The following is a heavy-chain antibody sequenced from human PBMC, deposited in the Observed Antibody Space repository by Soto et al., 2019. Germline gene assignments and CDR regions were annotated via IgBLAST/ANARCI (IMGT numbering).Heavy chain of an antibody. CDR1: GYSFTSYW. CDR2: IDPSDSYT. D-gene: IGHD3-10*01. J-gene: IGHJ4*02. V-gene: IGHV5-10-1*01. Sequence: GESLKISCKGSGYSFTSYWISWVRQMPGKGLEWMGRIDPSDSYTNYSPSFQGHVTISADKSISTAYLQWSSLKASDTAMYYCATLPGGVHHKSGVDNWGPGTLVTVSS. CDR3: ATLPGGVHHKSGVDN.